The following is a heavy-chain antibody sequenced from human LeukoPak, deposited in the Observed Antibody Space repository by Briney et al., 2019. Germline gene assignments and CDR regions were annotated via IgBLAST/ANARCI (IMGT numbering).Heavy chain of an antibody. CDR3: AVYCRSTSCSVDY. D-gene: IGHD2-2*01. CDR1: GGSFSGYY. Sequence: TSETLSLTCAVYGGSFSGYYWSWIRQPPGKGLEWIGEINHSGSTNYNPSLKSRVTISVDTSKNQFSLKLSSVTAADTAVYYCAVYCRSTSCSVDYWGQGTLVTVSS. J-gene: IGHJ4*02. CDR2: INHSGST. V-gene: IGHV4-34*01.